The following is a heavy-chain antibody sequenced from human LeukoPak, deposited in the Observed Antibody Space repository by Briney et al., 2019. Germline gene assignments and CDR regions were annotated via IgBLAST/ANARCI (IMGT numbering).Heavy chain of an antibody. CDR1: GGSISSYY. Sequence: SETLSLTCTVSGGSISSYYWSWIRQPPGKGLEWIGYIYYSGSTNYNPSLKSRVTISVDTSKNQFSLKLSSVTAADTAVYYCARGWWALYYGSSGYPDAFDIWGQGTMVTVSS. CDR3: ARGWWALYYGSSGYPDAFDI. D-gene: IGHD3-22*01. V-gene: IGHV4-59*01. CDR2: IYYSGST. J-gene: IGHJ3*02.